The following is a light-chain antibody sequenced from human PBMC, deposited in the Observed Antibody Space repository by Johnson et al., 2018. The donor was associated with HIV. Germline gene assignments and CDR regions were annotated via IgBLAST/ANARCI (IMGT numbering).Light chain of an antibody. CDR3: GTRDSSLTVYV. CDR2: END. V-gene: IGLV1-51*02. Sequence: QSVLTQPPSVSAAPGQKVTISCSGSSSNIGNNYVSWYQQLPGAAPKLLIYENDRRPSGIPDRFSGSKSGTSATLDLTGLPTGDAADYYFGTRDSSLTVYVFGTGTKVTVL. CDR1: SSNIGNNY. J-gene: IGLJ1*01.